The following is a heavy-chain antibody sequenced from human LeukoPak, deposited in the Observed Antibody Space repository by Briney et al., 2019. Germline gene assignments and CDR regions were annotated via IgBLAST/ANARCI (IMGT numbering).Heavy chain of an antibody. CDR3: ARGIWFGEFDWFDP. Sequence: GGSLRLSCAASGFTVSSNYMSWVRQAPGKGLERVSVIYSGGSTYYADSVKGRFTISRDNSKNTLYLQMNSLRAEDTAVYYCARGIWFGEFDWFDPWGQGTLVTVSS. CDR1: GFTVSSNY. V-gene: IGHV3-66*02. CDR2: IYSGGST. D-gene: IGHD3-10*01. J-gene: IGHJ5*02.